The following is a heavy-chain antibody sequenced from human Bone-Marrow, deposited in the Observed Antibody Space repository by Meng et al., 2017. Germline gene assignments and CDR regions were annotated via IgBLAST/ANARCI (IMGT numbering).Heavy chain of an antibody. D-gene: IGHD1-26*01. V-gene: IGHV3-64*01. CDR1: GFTFSSYA. Sequence: GESLKISCAASGFTFSSYAMHWVRQAPGKGLEYVSAISSNGGSTYYANSVKGRFTGSRDNSKNTLYLQMGSLRAEDMAVYYCASGKWALLAWGQGTLVTVSS. CDR2: ISSNGGST. J-gene: IGHJ5*02. CDR3: ASGKWALLA.